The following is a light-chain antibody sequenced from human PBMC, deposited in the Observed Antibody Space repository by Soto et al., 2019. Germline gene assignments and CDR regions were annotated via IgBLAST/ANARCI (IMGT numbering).Light chain of an antibody. J-gene: IGKJ1*01. CDR2: DAS. V-gene: IGKV3-11*01. CDR1: QSVSSY. Sequence: EIGLTQSPATLSLSPGERATLSCRASQSVSSYLAWYQQKPGQAPRLLIYDASNRATGIPARFSGSGSGTDFTLTISSLEPEDFAVYYCQQRSNWPPRTFGQGTKVEIK. CDR3: QQRSNWPPRT.